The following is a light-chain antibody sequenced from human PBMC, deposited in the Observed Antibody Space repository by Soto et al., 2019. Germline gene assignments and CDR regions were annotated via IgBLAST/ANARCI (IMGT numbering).Light chain of an antibody. CDR1: QSVSTS. Sequence: IVLTQSPVTLAVSPGESAVLSCRASQSVSTSLAWYQHKPGQAPRLFIYDASKRAPGIPARFTGSGSGAHFTLTISSLKPEDIAVYYCQVRDVWPSFGQGTKV. CDR3: QVRDVWPS. CDR2: DAS. J-gene: IGKJ1*01. V-gene: IGKV3-11*01.